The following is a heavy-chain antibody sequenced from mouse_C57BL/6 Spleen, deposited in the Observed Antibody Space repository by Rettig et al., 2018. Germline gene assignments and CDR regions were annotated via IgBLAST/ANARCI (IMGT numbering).Heavy chain of an antibody. D-gene: IGHD3-1*01. CDR1: FTTYG. V-gene: IGHV9-3*01. Sequence: FTTYGMSWVKQAPGKGLKWMGWINTYSGVPTYADDFKGRFAFSLETSASTAYLQINNLKNEDTATYFCARRHYWFAYWGQGTLVTVSA. CDR3: ARRHYWFAY. CDR2: INTYSGVP. J-gene: IGHJ3*01.